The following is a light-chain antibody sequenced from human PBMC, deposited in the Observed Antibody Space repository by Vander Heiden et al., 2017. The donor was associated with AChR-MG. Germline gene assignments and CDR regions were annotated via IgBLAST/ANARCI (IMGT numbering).Light chain of an antibody. CDR1: NIESKS. J-gene: IGLJ1*01. V-gene: IGLV3-21*02. Sequence: SYVLTQPPSVSVAPGQTATITCGGNNIESKSVHWYQQKPGQAPVLVVYDDSARPSGIPDRFSGSNSGNTAPLTISRVEAGDEADYYCQVWDGRTDQYVFGPGTKVTVL. CDR3: QVWDGRTDQYV. CDR2: DDS.